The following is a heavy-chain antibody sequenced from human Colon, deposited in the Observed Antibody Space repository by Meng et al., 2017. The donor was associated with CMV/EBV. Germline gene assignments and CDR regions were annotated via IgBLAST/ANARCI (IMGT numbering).Heavy chain of an antibody. CDR1: GYSFTSYW. V-gene: IGHV5-51*01. CDR2: IFSADSDT. D-gene: IGHD4-17*01. J-gene: IGHJ6*02. Sequence: GESLKISCKGSGYSFTSYWIGWVRQMPGKGLEWMGIIFSADSDTRYSPSFEGQVTISVDRAATAYLQWDSLKTSDTGTYFCARLAGDYVRGQTTGWGWKYNGMDVWGQGTSVTVSS. CDR3: ARLAGDYVRGQTTGWGWKYNGMDV.